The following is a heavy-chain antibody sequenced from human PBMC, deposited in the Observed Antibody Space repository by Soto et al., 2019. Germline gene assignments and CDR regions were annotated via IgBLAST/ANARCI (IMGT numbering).Heavy chain of an antibody. J-gene: IGHJ4*02. V-gene: IGHV3-33*01. CDR2: IWYDGSNK. Sequence: PWGSLGVGCASSGFTFSSYGMHWVRQAPGKGLELVAVIWYDGSNKYYADSVKGRFTISRDNSKNTLYLQMNSLRAEDTAVYYCARDRKVGATLDYWGQGTMVTVSS. D-gene: IGHD1-26*01. CDR3: ARDRKVGATLDY. CDR1: GFTFSSYG.